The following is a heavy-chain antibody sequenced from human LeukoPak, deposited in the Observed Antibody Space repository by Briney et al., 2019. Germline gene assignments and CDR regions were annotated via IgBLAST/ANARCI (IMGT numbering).Heavy chain of an antibody. CDR3: ARALYYDSSGYGIDY. CDR2: ICYSGST. J-gene: IGHJ4*02. V-gene: IGHV4-30-4*01. Sequence: SQTLSLTCTVSGGSISSGDYYWSWIRQPPGKGLEWIGYICYSGSTYYNPSLKSRVTISVDTSKNQFSLKLSSVTAADTAVYYCARALYYDSSGYGIDYWGQGTLVTVSS. D-gene: IGHD3-22*01. CDR1: GGSISSGDYY.